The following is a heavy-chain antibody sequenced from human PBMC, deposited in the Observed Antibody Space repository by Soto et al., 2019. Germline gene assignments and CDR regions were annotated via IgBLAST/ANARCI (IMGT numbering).Heavy chain of an antibody. J-gene: IGHJ6*02. V-gene: IGHV4-4*02. D-gene: IGHD3-16*01. Sequence: SETLSLTCTVYGDSITNNHWWTWVRQSPGKGPEMIGEIYHTGHANYNPSLNSRVAISVDKSKNQFSLTLNSVTAADAAVYYRASKLGPYYYGLDVWGQGTTVTVSS. CDR2: IYHTGHA. CDR1: GDSITNNHW. CDR3: ASKLGPYYYGLDV.